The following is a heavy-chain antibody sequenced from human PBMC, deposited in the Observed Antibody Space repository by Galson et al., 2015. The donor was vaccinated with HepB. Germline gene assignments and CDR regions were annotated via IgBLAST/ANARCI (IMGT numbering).Heavy chain of an antibody. V-gene: IGHV7-4-1*02. CDR1: GYTFTSYA. CDR2: INTNTGNP. Sequence: SVKVSCKASGYTFTSYAMNWVRQAPGQGLERMGWINTNTGNPTYAQGFTGRFVFSLDTSVSTAYLQISSLKAEDTAVYYCARLASSSSPDTYYYYYMDVWGKGTTVTVSS. D-gene: IGHD6-6*01. CDR3: ARLASSSSPDTYYYYYMDV. J-gene: IGHJ6*03.